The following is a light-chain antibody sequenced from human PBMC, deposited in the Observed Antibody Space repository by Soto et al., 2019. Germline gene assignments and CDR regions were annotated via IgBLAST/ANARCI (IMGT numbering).Light chain of an antibody. Sequence: QSLLTQPPYVSAAPGQTFTISCSGSGSNIGSNSVSWYQQVPGTAPKLLLYDNNKRPSGIPDRFFGSKSGTSATLGIAGLQTADEADYYCGTWESYLSVGVFGGGTQLTVL. J-gene: IGLJ3*02. CDR3: GTWESYLSVGV. V-gene: IGLV1-51*01. CDR2: DNN. CDR1: GSNIGSNS.